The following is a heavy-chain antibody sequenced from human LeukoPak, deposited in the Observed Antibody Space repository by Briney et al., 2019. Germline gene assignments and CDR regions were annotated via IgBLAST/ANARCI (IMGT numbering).Heavy chain of an antibody. V-gene: IGHV4-59*01. CDR3: ARAGLWYSSSFHFDY. J-gene: IGHJ4*02. Sequence: PSETLSLTCTVSGGSISSYYWSWIRQPPGKGLEWIGYIYYSGSTNYNPSLKSRVTISVDTSKNQFSLKLSSVTAADTAVYYCARAGLWYSSSFHFDYWGQGTLVTVSS. D-gene: IGHD6-6*01. CDR2: IYYSGST. CDR1: GGSISSYY.